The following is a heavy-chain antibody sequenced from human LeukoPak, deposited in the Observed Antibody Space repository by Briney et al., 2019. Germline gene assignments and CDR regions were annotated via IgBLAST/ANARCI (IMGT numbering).Heavy chain of an antibody. Sequence: GGSLRLSCAASGFTFSSYSMNWVRQAPGKGLEWVSSISSSSSYIYYADSVKGRFTISRDNAKNSLYLQMNSLRAEDTAVYYCARDSIAVAGPFYYYYYMDVWGKGTTVTISS. J-gene: IGHJ6*03. CDR2: ISSSSSYI. CDR3: ARDSIAVAGPFYYYYYMDV. D-gene: IGHD6-19*01. V-gene: IGHV3-21*01. CDR1: GFTFSSYS.